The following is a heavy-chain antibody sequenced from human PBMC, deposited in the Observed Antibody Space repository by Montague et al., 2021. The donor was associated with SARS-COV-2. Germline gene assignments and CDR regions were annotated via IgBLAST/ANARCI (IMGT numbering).Heavy chain of an antibody. CDR3: ATSMVRGGIYFYYSMDV. V-gene: IGHV3-43*02. D-gene: IGHD3-10*01. J-gene: IGHJ6*02. CDR1: GFSSPDYA. Sequence: SLRLSCAASGFSSPDYAMHWVRQVPGKDLEWVALISGDGDTTYYGDSVKGRFIISRDNSRNSLLLQMNSLTTGDTAFYYCATSMVRGGIYFYYSMDVWGQGTTVTVSS. CDR2: ISGDGDTT.